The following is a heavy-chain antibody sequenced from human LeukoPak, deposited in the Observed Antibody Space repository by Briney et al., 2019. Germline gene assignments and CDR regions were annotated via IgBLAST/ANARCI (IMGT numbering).Heavy chain of an antibody. D-gene: IGHD1-26*01. V-gene: IGHV4-39*07. CDR3: ARTQSRIVGATIPWFDP. CDR2: IDYSAST. CDR1: GGSISSSSHY. J-gene: IGHJ5*02. Sequence: SETLSLTCTVSGGSISSSSHYRGWIRQPPGKGLEWIGSIDYSASTYYNSSLKSRVTISVDTSKNQFSLKLSSVTAADTAVYYCARTQSRIVGATIPWFDPWGQGTLVTVSS.